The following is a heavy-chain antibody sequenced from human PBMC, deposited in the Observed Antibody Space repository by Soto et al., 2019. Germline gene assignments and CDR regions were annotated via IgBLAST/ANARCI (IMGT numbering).Heavy chain of an antibody. CDR1: GFTFSSYA. Sequence: GGSLRLSCAASGFTFSSYAMSWVRQAPGKGLEWVSAISGSGGSTYYADSVKGRFTISRDNSKNTLYLQMNSLRAEDTAAYYCAKDPYVLRVLEWLSPDKFDYWGQGTLVTVSS. V-gene: IGHV3-23*01. D-gene: IGHD3-3*01. CDR3: AKDPYVLRVLEWLSPDKFDY. CDR2: ISGSGGST. J-gene: IGHJ4*02.